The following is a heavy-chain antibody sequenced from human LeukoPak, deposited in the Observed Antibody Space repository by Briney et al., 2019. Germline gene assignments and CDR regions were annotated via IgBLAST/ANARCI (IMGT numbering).Heavy chain of an antibody. CDR2: IKTDGSVT. V-gene: IGHV3-74*01. CDR1: RCTFSGNW. Sequence: PGGSLRLSCAASRCTFSGNWLHWVRQAPGKGLEWVSHIKTDGSVTDYADSVKGRFTISRDNARNTLYLQTNSLRAEDSAVYYCARDSAADGADYDHWGQGALVTVSS. CDR3: ARDSAADGADYDH. J-gene: IGHJ5*02. D-gene: IGHD6-13*01.